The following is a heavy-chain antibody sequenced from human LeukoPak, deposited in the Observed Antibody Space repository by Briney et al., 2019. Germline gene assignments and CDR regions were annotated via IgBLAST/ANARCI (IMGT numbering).Heavy chain of an antibody. J-gene: IGHJ2*01. CDR1: GGSISSYY. Sequence: SETLSLTCTVSGGSISSYYWSWIRQPAGKGLEWNGRIYTSGSTNYNPSLKSRVTMSVDTSKNQFSLKLSSVTAADTAVYYCARVPGATANWYFDLWGRGTLVTVSS. V-gene: IGHV4-4*07. D-gene: IGHD3-10*01. CDR3: ARVPGATANWYFDL. CDR2: IYTSGST.